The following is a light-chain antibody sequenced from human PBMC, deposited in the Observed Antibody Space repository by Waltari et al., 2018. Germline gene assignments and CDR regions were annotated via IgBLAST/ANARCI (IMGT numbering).Light chain of an antibody. CDR1: RANLGGYNH. Sequence: QSALTQPRSVSGSPGQSVTLSCTGTRANLGGYNHVSWYQQHPGKAPNVVIYDINKWPSGVPDRFSGSKSGNTASLTISGLQAEDEADYYCCSYEATNTLVFGTGTKVTVL. CDR3: CSYEATNTLV. J-gene: IGLJ1*01. CDR2: DIN. V-gene: IGLV2-11*01.